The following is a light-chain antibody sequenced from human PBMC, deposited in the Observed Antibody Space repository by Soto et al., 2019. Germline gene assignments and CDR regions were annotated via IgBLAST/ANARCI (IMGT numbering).Light chain of an antibody. Sequence: EIVLTQSPATLSLSPGERATLSCRASQSVSSYLAWYQQKPGQAPRLLIYDASNRATGIPARFSGSGSGTDLTLTISSLGPVDFEGYSCQQRSNWTPGPTTFGGGTKVEIK. CDR1: QSVSSY. V-gene: IGKV3-11*01. CDR3: QQRSNWTPGPTT. J-gene: IGKJ4*01. CDR2: DAS.